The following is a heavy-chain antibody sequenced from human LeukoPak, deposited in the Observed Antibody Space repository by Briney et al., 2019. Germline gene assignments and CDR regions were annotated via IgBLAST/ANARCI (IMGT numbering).Heavy chain of an antibody. Sequence: GGSLRLSCATSGFSFSQFWMSWVRQAPGRGLEWVATLSGSGAGTYYSDSVQGRFTISRDNSKRTLFLQMNSLRAEDTAVYYCAKFGWGSHGFDIWGQGTMVTVSS. CDR2: LSGSGAGT. CDR1: GFSFSQFW. J-gene: IGHJ3*02. CDR3: AKFGWGSHGFDI. V-gene: IGHV3-23*01. D-gene: IGHD3-10*01.